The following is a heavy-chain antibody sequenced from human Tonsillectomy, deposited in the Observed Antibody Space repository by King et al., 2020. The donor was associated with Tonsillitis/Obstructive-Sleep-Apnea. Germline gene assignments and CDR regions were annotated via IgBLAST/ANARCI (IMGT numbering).Heavy chain of an antibody. CDR2: IWYDGSNK. J-gene: IGHJ4*02. CDR3: ARDPECSSSSAPSH. D-gene: IGHD6-6*01. CDR1: GFTFSSYG. Sequence: VQLVESGGGVVQPGRSLRLSCAASGFTFSSYGMHWVRQAPGKGLEWVAVIWYDGSNKYYADSVKGRFTISRDNSKNTLYLQMNSLRAEDTAVYYCARDPECSSSSAPSHWGQGTLVTVSS. V-gene: IGHV3-33*01.